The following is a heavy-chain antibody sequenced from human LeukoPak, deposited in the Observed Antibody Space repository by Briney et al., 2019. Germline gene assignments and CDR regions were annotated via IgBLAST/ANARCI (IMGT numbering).Heavy chain of an antibody. J-gene: IGHJ4*02. CDR1: GGTFSSYA. Sequence: SVKVSCKASGGTFSSYAISWVRQAPGQGLEWMGGIIPIFGTANYAQKFQGRVTITADESTSTAYMELSSLRSEDTAVYYCASKTANYDFWSGSDSNFDYWGQGTLVTVSP. D-gene: IGHD3-3*01. V-gene: IGHV1-69*13. CDR3: ASKTANYDFWSGSDSNFDY. CDR2: IIPIFGTA.